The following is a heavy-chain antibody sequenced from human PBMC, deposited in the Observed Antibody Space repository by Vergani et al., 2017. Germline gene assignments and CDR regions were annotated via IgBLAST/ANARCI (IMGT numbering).Heavy chain of an antibody. D-gene: IGHD5-18*01. J-gene: IGHJ4*02. CDR1: GFTFSSYA. CDR3: AKNRRGYSYGYGLSLDY. V-gene: IGHV3-23*01. CDR2: ISGSGGST. Sequence: EVQLLESGGGLVQPGGSLRLSCAASGFTFSSYAMSWVRQAPGKGLEWVSAISGSGGSTYYADSVKGRFIISRDNSKNTLYLQMNSLRAEDTAVYYCAKNRRGYSYGYGLSLDYWGQGTLVTVSS.